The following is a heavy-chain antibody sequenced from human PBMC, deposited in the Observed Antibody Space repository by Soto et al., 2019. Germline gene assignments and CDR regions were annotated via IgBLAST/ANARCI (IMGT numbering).Heavy chain of an antibody. V-gene: IGHV4-31*03. J-gene: IGHJ4*02. CDR3: ARGYRQSGYSSSWVFDY. CDR1: GGSIISGGYD. Sequence: HGQLRESCPGLLKPSQTLSLTCTVSGGSIISGGYDWNWIRQNPGKGLEWIGYMYNSGSTYYNPFLRSRVSISADTSETHFTLKRSSVTAADTDVYFCARGYRQSGYSSSWVFDYLGQRTLVTGSS. CDR2: MYNSGST. D-gene: IGHD6-13*01.